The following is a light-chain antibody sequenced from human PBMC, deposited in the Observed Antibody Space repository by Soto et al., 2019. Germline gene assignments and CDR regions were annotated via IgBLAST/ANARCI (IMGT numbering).Light chain of an antibody. CDR2: GAS. CDR1: QIVTSS. Sequence: VLPEYPSTLPLPPGARPTLSCRGSQIVTSSLAWYQQKPGQAPRLLIYGASTRTTGIPARFSGSGSGTEFTLTISSLQSEDFVVYYCQLYNYWPQTFGQGTKV. J-gene: IGKJ1*01. V-gene: IGKV3-15*01. CDR3: QLYNYWPQT.